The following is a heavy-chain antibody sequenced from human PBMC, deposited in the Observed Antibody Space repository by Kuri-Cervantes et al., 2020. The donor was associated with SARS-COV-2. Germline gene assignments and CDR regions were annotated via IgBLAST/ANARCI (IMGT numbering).Heavy chain of an antibody. D-gene: IGHD6-19*01. CDR1: GYSFTSYW. Sequence: GGFLRPSWKGSGYSFTSYWIGWVRQMPGKGLEWMGIIYPGDSDTRYSPFFQGLVTISADKSISIDYLQLSSLKASESAMYGCARPFGGVDSSGWYDYWGQGTLVTVSS. V-gene: IGHV5-51*01. CDR2: IYPGDSDT. CDR3: ARPFGGVDSSGWYDY. J-gene: IGHJ4*02.